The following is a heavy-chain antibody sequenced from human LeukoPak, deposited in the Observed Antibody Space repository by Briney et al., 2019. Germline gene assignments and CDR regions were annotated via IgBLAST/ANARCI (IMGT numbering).Heavy chain of an antibody. Sequence: SETLSLTCAVYGGSFSGYYWSWIRQPPGKGLEWIGEINHSGSTNYNPSLKSRVTISVDTSKNQFSLKLSSVTAADTAVYYCARDGADILTGSQDYYYGMDVWGQGTTVTVSS. CDR3: ARDGADILTGSQDYYYGMDV. J-gene: IGHJ6*02. CDR1: GGSFSGYY. CDR2: INHSGST. V-gene: IGHV4-34*01. D-gene: IGHD3-9*01.